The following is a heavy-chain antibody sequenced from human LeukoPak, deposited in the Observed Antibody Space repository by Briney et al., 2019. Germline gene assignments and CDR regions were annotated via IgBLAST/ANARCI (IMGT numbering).Heavy chain of an antibody. CDR2: INSDGSST. J-gene: IGHJ4*02. CDR1: GVTFSSYW. Sequence: GGSLRLSCAASGVTFSSYWMHWVRQAPGKGVVWVSRINSDGSSTNYADSVKGRFTISRDNSKNTLYLQMNSLRAEDTAVYYCARDFVSLGYCSGGSCYGYYFDYWGQGTLVTVSS. D-gene: IGHD2-15*01. CDR3: ARDFVSLGYCSGGSCYGYYFDY. V-gene: IGHV3-74*01.